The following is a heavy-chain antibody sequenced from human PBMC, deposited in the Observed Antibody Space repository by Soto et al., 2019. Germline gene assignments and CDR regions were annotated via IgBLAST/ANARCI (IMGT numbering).Heavy chain of an antibody. Sequence: EVQLVESGGGLVQPGGSLRLSCAASEFTFSSYWMHWVRQAPGKGLVWVSRIKSDGGSTSYADSVKGRFTISRDNAKNRLYLQTNSLRAEDTAVYYCARGRWELLGFDLWGQGTMVTVSS. J-gene: IGHJ3*01. V-gene: IGHV3-74*01. CDR1: EFTFSSYW. CDR2: IKSDGGST. D-gene: IGHD1-26*01. CDR3: ARGRWELLGFDL.